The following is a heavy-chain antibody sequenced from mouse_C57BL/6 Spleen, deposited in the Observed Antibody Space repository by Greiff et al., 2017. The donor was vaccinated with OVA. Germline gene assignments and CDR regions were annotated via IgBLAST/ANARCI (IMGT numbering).Heavy chain of an antibody. V-gene: IGHV1-64*01. CDR2: IHPNSGST. CDR3: ARGASYGSSFDY. Sequence: QVQLQQSGAELVKPGASVKLSCKASGYTFTSYWMHWVKQRPGQGLEWIGMIHPNSGSTNYNEKFKSKATLTVDKSSSTAYMQLSSLTSEDSAVYYCARGASYGSSFDYWGQGTTLTVSS. D-gene: IGHD1-1*01. CDR1: GYTFTSYW. J-gene: IGHJ2*01.